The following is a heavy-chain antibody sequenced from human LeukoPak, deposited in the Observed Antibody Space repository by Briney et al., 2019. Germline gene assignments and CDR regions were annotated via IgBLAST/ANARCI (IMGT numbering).Heavy chain of an antibody. CDR3: AKDVGALLVLPFDN. V-gene: IGHV3-9*01. Sequence: GRSLRLSCAASGFKFDDYGMHWVRQAPGKGLEWVSGISWNSGSIAYADSVKGRFTISRDNAKNSLYLQMTSLRVEDTAFYYCAKDVGALLVLPFDNWGQGTLVTVSS. CDR1: GFKFDDYG. CDR2: ISWNSGSI. J-gene: IGHJ4*02. D-gene: IGHD3-3*02.